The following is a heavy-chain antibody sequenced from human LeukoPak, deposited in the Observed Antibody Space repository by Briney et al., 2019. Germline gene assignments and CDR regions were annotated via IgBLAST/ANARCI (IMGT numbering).Heavy chain of an antibody. CDR1: GGSISSSSYY. Sequence: SETLSLTCTVSGGSISSSSYYWGWIRQPPGKGLEWIGSIYYSGSTYYNPSLKSRVTISVDTSKNQFSLKLSSVTAADTAVYYCARSRSIVSGYIYYWGQGTLVTVSS. D-gene: IGHD3-3*01. CDR2: IYYSGST. J-gene: IGHJ4*02. V-gene: IGHV4-39*07. CDR3: ARSRSIVSGYIYY.